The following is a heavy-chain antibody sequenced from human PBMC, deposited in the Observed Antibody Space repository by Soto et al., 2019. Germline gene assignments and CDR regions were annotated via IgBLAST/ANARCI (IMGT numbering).Heavy chain of an antibody. CDR3: ARQDGNALFFCDF. J-gene: IGHJ4*02. CDR2: IHPGDSDT. V-gene: IGHV5-51*01. Sequence: FPTISWRVAGDISNYWSAWVRQLPGRGLEWMGVIHPGDSDTTYSPSFQGQATISVDTSISTAYLQWSSLTASDTALYYCARQDGNALFFCDFWGLGTLVTV. CDR1: GDISNYW. D-gene: IGHD2-2*01.